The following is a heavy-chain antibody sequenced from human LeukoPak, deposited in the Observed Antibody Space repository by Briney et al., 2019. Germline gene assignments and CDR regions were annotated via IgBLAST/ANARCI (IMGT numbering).Heavy chain of an antibody. CDR1: GFTFSSYG. CDR3: ARGAQNVAAADNWFDP. J-gene: IGHJ5*02. V-gene: IGHV3-30*03. CDR2: ISYDGSNK. Sequence: GGSLRLSCAASGFTFSSYGMHWVRQAPGKGLEWVAVISYDGSNKYYADSVKGRFTISRDNSKNTLYLQMNSLRAEDTAVYYCARGAQNVAAADNWFDPWGQGTLVTVSS. D-gene: IGHD6-13*01.